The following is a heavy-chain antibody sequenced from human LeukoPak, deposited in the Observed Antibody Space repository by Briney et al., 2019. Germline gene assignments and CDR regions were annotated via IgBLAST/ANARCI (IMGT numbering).Heavy chain of an antibody. CDR2: IRSKAYGGTT. Sequence: PGGSLRLSCTASGLTFGDYAMSWFRQAPGKGLEWVGFIRSKAYGGTTEYAASVKGRFTISRDDSKSIAYLQMNSLKTEETAVYYCTRDRRITMVRGVIITPHWGQGTLVTVSS. D-gene: IGHD3-10*01. V-gene: IGHV3-49*03. CDR3: TRDRRITMVRGVIITPH. CDR1: GLTFGDYA. J-gene: IGHJ4*02.